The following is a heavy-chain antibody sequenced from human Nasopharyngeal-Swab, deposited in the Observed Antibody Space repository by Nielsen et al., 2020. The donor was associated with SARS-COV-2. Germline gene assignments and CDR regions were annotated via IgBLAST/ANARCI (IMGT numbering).Heavy chain of an antibody. Sequence: CAVYGGSFSGYYWSWIRQPPGKGLEWIGEINHSGSTNYNPSLKSRVTISVDTSKNQFSLKLTSVTAADTAVYYCAREYCSGGSCYSPVGRKRNWFDPWGQGTLVTVSS. CDR3: AREYCSGGSCYSPVGRKRNWFDP. CDR2: INHSGST. CDR1: GGSFSGYY. V-gene: IGHV4-34*01. J-gene: IGHJ5*02. D-gene: IGHD2-15*01.